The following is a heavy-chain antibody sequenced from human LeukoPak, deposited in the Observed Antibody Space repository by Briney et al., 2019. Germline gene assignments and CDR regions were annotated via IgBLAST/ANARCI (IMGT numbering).Heavy chain of an antibody. CDR3: AKVLELYYYDRPAFDY. Sequence: GGSLRLSCAASGFTFSSYAMSWVRQAPGRGLEWVSALSGSGGSTYYADSVRGRFSISRDNSTNTVYLQMSSLRADDTAVYYCAKVLELYYYDRPAFDYWGQGTLVTVSS. J-gene: IGHJ4*02. V-gene: IGHV3-23*01. D-gene: IGHD3-22*01. CDR2: LSGSGGST. CDR1: GFTFSSYA.